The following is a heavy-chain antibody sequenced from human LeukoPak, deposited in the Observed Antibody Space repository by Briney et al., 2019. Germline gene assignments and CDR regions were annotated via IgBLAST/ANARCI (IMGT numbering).Heavy chain of an antibody. CDR3: ARGAYYYDSSGSLDY. Sequence: ASVKVSCKASGYTFTSYAIHWVRQAPGQRLEWMGWINAGNGNTKYSQKFQGRVTITRDTSASTAYMELSSLRSEDTAVYYCARGAYYYDSSGSLDYWGQGTLVTVSS. CDR1: GYTFTSYA. J-gene: IGHJ4*02. D-gene: IGHD3-22*01. V-gene: IGHV1-3*01. CDR2: INAGNGNT.